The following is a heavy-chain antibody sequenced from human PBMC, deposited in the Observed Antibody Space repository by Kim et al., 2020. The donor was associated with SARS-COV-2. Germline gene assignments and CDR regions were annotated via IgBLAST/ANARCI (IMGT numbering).Heavy chain of an antibody. Sequence: GGSLRLSCAASGFSFSDYWMHWVRQAPGKGLVWVSRICRDGRTTHYADSVRGRFTITRDNAKNTVYLQMDSLSAEDTAIYYCAGGIDYWGQGTLVTVSS. CDR1: GFSFSDYW. CDR3: AGGIDY. J-gene: IGHJ4*02. CDR2: ICRDGRTT. V-gene: IGHV3-74*01. D-gene: IGHD3-16*01.